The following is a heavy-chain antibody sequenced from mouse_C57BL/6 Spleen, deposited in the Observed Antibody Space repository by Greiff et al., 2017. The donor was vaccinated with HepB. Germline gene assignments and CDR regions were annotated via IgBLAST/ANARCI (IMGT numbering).Heavy chain of an antibody. CDR1: GYSITSGYY. D-gene: IGHD4-1*01. J-gene: IGHJ4*01. CDR2: ISYDGSN. Sequence: DVKLQESGPGLVKPSQSLSLTCSVTGYSITSGYYWNWIRQFPGNKLEWMGYISYDGSNNYNPSLKNRISITRDTSKNQFFLKLNSVTTEDTATYYCAELTGSYAMDYWGQGTSVTVSS. CDR3: AELTGSYAMDY. V-gene: IGHV3-6*01.